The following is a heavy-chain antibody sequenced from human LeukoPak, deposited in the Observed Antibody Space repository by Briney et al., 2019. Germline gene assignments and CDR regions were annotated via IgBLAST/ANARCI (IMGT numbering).Heavy chain of an antibody. Sequence: GASVKVSCKASGYTFTGYYMHWVRQAPGQGLEWMGWINPNSGGTNYAQKFQGRVTMTRDTPISTAYMELSRLRSDDTAVYYCARDYCSGGSCYSEFFRFDPWGQGTLVTVSS. CDR1: GYTFTGYY. V-gene: IGHV1-2*02. J-gene: IGHJ5*02. CDR3: ARDYCSGGSCYSEFFRFDP. D-gene: IGHD2-15*01. CDR2: INPNSGGT.